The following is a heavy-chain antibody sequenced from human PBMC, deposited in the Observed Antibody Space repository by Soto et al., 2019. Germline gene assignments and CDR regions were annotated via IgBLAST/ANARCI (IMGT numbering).Heavy chain of an antibody. CDR2: IIPMLDIT. CDR3: TRGSWSAETFDI. J-gene: IGHJ3*02. V-gene: IGHV1-69*02. CDR1: GGTFSTYT. D-gene: IGHD6-13*01. Sequence: QVQLVQSGAEVKKPGSSVKVSCKASGGTFSTYTIIWVRQAPGQGLEWMGRIIPMLDITHSAQRFQGRVTITADKSTSPAYRELPSLQSEDTAVYYCTRGSWSAETFDIWGRGTMVTVSS.